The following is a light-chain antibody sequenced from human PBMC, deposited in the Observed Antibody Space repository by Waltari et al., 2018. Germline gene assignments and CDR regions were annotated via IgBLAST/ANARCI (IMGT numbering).Light chain of an antibody. J-gene: IGKJ4*01. V-gene: IGKV4-1*01. CDR2: WAS. CDR1: QSAFFRPNSTNY. Sequence: DIAMTQSPASPAVSLGERATIPCKSSQSAFFRPNSTNYLSWFQQKPGQPPKLLIYWASTRESGVPDRFVGSGSGTDFTLTISSLQAEDVALYYCQHFYNSPFTFGGGTKVEIK. CDR3: QHFYNSPFT.